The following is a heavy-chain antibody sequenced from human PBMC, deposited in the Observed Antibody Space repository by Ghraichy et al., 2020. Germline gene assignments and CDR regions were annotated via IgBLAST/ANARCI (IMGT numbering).Heavy chain of an antibody. D-gene: IGHD2-2*01. J-gene: IGHJ4*02. CDR3: ARAGCSSTSCPADFDY. CDR1: GYSISSGYY. Sequence: SETLSLTCAVSGYSISSGYYWGWIRQPPGKGLEWIGSIYHSGSTYYNPSLKSRVTISVDTSKNQFSLKLSSVTAADTAVYYCARAGCSSTSCPADFDYWGQGTLVTVSS. CDR2: IYHSGST. V-gene: IGHV4-38-2*01.